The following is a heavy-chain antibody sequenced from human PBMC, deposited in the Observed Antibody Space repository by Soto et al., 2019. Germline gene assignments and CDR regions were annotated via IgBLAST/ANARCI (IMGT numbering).Heavy chain of an antibody. Sequence: EVQLVESGGGLVQPGRSLRLSCAASGFTFDDYAMHWVRQAPGKGLVWVSGISWNSGSIGYAYSVKGRFTISRDNAKTSLYLQMNSLSAEDTALYYCAKGAYVMTEQLDYWGQGTLVTVSS. V-gene: IGHV3-9*01. CDR2: ISWNSGSI. CDR3: AKGAYVMTEQLDY. CDR1: GFTFDDYA. D-gene: IGHD2-21*02. J-gene: IGHJ4*02.